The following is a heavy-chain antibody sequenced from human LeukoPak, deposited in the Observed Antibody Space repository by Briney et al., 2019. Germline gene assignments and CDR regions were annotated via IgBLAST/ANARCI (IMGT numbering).Heavy chain of an antibody. J-gene: IGHJ6*03. V-gene: IGHV1-69*01. CDR3: ATFSSRSYYYYVDV. CDR2: IIPIFGTP. Sequence: ASVKVSCKTSGGTFSNFAISWVRQAPGQGPEWMGGIIPIFGTPSYAQRFQGRLTITADESTSTAYMDLGSLRSEDTAVYYCATFSSRSYYYYVDVWGKGTTVTVSS. CDR1: GGTFSNFA. D-gene: IGHD2-2*01.